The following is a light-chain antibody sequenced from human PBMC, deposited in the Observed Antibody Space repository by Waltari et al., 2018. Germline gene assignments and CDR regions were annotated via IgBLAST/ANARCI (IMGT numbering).Light chain of an antibody. Sequence: QSVLTQPPSVSGAPGPRVTISCTGSGSNIGAGYDVHWYPQLPGKAPKLLIYGTSTRALGVPDRYFGSQSGTSASLAITGLQAEDEADYYCQSYDTSLSVVFGGGTKLTVL. J-gene: IGLJ2*01. CDR2: GTS. CDR3: QSYDTSLSVV. CDR1: GSNIGAGYD. V-gene: IGLV1-40*01.